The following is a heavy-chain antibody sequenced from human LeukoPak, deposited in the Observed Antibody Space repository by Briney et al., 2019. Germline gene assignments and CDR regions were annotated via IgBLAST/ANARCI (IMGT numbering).Heavy chain of an antibody. J-gene: IGHJ6*03. CDR2: IKQDGSEK. CDR3: ARLSYYYGSGSYYYYMDV. CDR1: GFTFSSYW. V-gene: IGHV3-7*01. Sequence: GGSLRLSCAASGFTFSSYWMSWVRQAPGRGLEWVANIKQDGSEKYYVDSVKGRFTISRDNAKNSLYLQMNSLRAEDTAVYYCARLSYYYGSGSYYYYMDVWGKGTTVTVSS. D-gene: IGHD3-10*01.